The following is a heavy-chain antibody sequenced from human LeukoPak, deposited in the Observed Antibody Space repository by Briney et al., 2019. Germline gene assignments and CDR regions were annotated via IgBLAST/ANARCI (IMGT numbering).Heavy chain of an antibody. CDR2: FDPEDGET. J-gene: IGHJ5*02. CDR3: ARDNSVGDIAWWFDP. D-gene: IGHD3-16*02. V-gene: IGHV1-24*01. CDR1: GYTLTELS. Sequence: GASVKVSCKVSGYTLTELSMHWVRQAPGKGLEWMGGFDPEDGETIYAQKFQGRGTMAEDTSTDTAYMELSSLRSEDTAVYYCARDNSVGDIAWWFDPWGQGTLVTVSS.